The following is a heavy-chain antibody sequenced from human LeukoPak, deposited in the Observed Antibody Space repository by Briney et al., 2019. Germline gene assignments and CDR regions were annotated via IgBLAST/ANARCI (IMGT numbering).Heavy chain of an antibody. CDR1: GFTFSSYW. Sequence: GGSLRLSCAASGFTFSSYWMSWVRQAPGKGLEWVANIKQDGSEKYYVDSVKGRFTISRDNAKNSLYLQMNSLRAEDTAVYYCARVPTSSGWYLPQNYYYYMDVWGKGTTVTVSS. V-gene: IGHV3-7*01. J-gene: IGHJ6*03. D-gene: IGHD6-19*01. CDR3: ARVPTSSGWYLPQNYYYYMDV. CDR2: IKQDGSEK.